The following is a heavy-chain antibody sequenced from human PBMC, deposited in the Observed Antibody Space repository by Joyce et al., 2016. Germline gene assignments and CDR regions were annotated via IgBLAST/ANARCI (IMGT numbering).Heavy chain of an antibody. J-gene: IGHJ4*02. CDR3: ARSISALEWFFDY. CDR1: GGSMSSYS. D-gene: IGHD3-3*01. Sequence: QVQLQESGPGLVKPSETLSLTCTVSGGSMSSYSWSWIRQPPGKGLEWIGYIYDSENTNYNPSLKSRVTISVDSSKNLFSLKLSSVTAADTAVYYCARSISALEWFFDYWGQGTLVTVSS. V-gene: IGHV4-59*08. CDR2: IYDSENT.